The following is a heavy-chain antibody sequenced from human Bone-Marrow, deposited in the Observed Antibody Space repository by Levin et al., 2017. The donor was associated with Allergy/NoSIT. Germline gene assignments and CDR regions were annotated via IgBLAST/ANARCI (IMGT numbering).Heavy chain of an antibody. D-gene: IGHD3-10*01. CDR1: GFTFSSYA. CDR3: AKDHSHSITMVRGVIITNFDY. J-gene: IGHJ4*02. CDR2: ISGSGGST. Sequence: PGGSLRLSCAASGFTFSSYAMSWVRQAPGKGLEWVSAISGSGGSTYYADSVKGRFTISRDNSKNTLYLQMNSLRAEDTAVYYCAKDHSHSITMVRGVIITNFDYWGQGTLVTVSS. V-gene: IGHV3-23*01.